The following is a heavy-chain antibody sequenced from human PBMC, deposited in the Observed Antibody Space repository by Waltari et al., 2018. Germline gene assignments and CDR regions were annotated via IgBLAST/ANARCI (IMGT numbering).Heavy chain of an antibody. CDR1: GFTFDDYA. J-gene: IGHJ4*02. V-gene: IGHV3-9*01. D-gene: IGHD3-22*01. Sequence: EVQLVESGGGLVQPGRSLRLSCAASGFTFDDYAMHWVRQAPGKGLEWVSGISWNSGSIGYSDSVKGRFTISRDNANNSLYLQMNSLRAEDTALYYCAKGYYYDSSGSDYWGQGTLVTVSS. CDR3: AKGYYYDSSGSDY. CDR2: ISWNSGSI.